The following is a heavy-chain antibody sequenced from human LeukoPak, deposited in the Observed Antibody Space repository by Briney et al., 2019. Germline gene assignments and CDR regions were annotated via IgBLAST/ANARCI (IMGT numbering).Heavy chain of an antibody. CDR3: ARGHYYDFSWGAFDI. V-gene: IGHV3-7*01. CDR2: IKQDGSEK. CDR1: GFTFSSYW. D-gene: IGHD3-3*01. J-gene: IGHJ3*02. Sequence: GGSLRLSCAASGFTFSSYWMSWDRQAPGKGLEWVANIKQDGSEKYYVDSVKGRFTISRDNAKNSLYLQMNSLRAEDTAVYYCARGHYYDFSWGAFDIWGQGTMVTVSS.